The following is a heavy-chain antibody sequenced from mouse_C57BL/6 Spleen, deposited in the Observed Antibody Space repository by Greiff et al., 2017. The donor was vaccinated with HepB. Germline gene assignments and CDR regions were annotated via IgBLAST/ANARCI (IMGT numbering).Heavy chain of an antibody. D-gene: IGHD2-4*01. V-gene: IGHV5-4*01. Sequence: EVMLVESGGGLVKPGGSLKLSCAASGFTFSSYAMSWVRQTPEKRLEWVATISDGGSYTYYPDNVKGRFTISRDNAKNNLYLQMSHLKSEDTAMYYCARDRPSTMITAPLDYWGQGTTLTVSS. CDR3: ARDRPSTMITAPLDY. CDR2: ISDGGSYT. J-gene: IGHJ2*01. CDR1: GFTFSSYA.